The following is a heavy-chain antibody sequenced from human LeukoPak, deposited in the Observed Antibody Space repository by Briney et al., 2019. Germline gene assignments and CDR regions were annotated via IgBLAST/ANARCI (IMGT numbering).Heavy chain of an antibody. J-gene: IGHJ5*02. V-gene: IGHV4-38-2*02. Sequence: SETLSLICAVSGYSISSGYQWAWIRQSPGKGLEWIGSIYHSGSAHYNPSLKSRVTILVDTSKNQFSLILYSVTAADTAVYYCARDPRWLTPDCTSTSCYENYFDPWGQGTLVTVSS. CDR3: ARDPRWLTPDCTSTSCYENYFDP. CDR1: GYSISSGYQ. CDR2: IYHSGSA. D-gene: IGHD2-2*01.